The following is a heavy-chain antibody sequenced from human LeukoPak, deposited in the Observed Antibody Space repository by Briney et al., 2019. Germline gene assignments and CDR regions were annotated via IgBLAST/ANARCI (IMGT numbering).Heavy chain of an antibody. J-gene: IGHJ4*02. Sequence: ASVKVSCKASGYTFTSYGISWVRQAPGQGLEWMGWISAYNGNTNYAQKLQGRVTMTTDTSTSTAYMELRSLRSDDTAVYYCARDTVGYFDWLLPFDYWGQGTLVTVSS. CDR2: ISAYNGNT. CDR1: GYTFTSYG. V-gene: IGHV1-18*01. CDR3: ARDTVGYFDWLLPFDY. D-gene: IGHD3-9*01.